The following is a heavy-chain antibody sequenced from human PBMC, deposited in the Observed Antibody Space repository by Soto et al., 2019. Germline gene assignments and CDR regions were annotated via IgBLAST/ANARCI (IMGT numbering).Heavy chain of an antibody. D-gene: IGHD6-19*01. CDR3: ARNGYSSGWSAGMDV. J-gene: IGHJ6*02. CDR1: GGTFSSYT. Sequence: ASVKVSCKASGGTFSSYTISWVRQAPGQGLEWMGRIIPILGIANYAQKFQGRVTITADKSTSTAYMELSSLRSEDTAVYYCARNGYSSGWSAGMDVWGQGTTVTVS. V-gene: IGHV1-69*02. CDR2: IIPILGIA.